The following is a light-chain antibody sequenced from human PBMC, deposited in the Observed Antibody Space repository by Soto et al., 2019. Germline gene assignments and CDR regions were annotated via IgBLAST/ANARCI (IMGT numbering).Light chain of an antibody. CDR1: QDIKNY. V-gene: IGKV1-33*01. J-gene: IGKJ4*01. CDR3: QQYDSLPPT. Sequence: DIQMTQSPSSLSAFVGDSITITCQASQDIKNYLNWYQHKPGKAPKLLIYDAFKSDTGVPSRFSGSGCGTDFTFTINNLQPEDIATYFCQQYDSLPPTVGGGTRV. CDR2: DAF.